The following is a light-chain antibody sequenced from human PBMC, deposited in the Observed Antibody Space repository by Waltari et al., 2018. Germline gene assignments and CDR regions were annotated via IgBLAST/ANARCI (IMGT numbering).Light chain of an antibody. J-gene: IGLJ2*01. CDR1: DSNIGRNA. CDR3: AAWDDNLNGRVI. CDR2: STT. V-gene: IGLV1-44*01. Sequence: QSVLTQAPSVSAPPGQRVTISCSGSDSNIGRNAVTWFHQVPGTAPKLIIYSTTPRPSGVPDRFSGSKSGTSASLAITGLQSEDEGDYFCAAWDDNLNGRVIFGGGTKLTVL.